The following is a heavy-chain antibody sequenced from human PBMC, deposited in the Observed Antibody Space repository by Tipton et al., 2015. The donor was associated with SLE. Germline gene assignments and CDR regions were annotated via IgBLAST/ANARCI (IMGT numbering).Heavy chain of an antibody. CDR2: MFNTGTT. J-gene: IGHJ3*01. CDR1: GDSVSSTNYY. V-gene: IGHV4-39*02. Sequence: TLSLTCTVSGDSVSSTNYYWAWIRQPPGKGLEWVGTMFNTGTTYYNSSLKSRVAISVDTSKNQFSLKLSSVTAADTAMYYCVRERKYVVRFRELDAPDLWGQGTAITVSS. D-gene: IGHD1-26*01. CDR3: VRERKYVVRFRELDAPDL.